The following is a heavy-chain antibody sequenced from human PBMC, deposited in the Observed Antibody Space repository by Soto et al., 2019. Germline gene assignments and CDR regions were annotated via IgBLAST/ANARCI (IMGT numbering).Heavy chain of an antibody. J-gene: IGHJ4*02. Sequence: GGSLRLSCAASGFTFSSYEMNWVRQAPGKGLEWVSYISSSGSTIYYADSVKGRFTIARDTAKNSLYLQMNSLRAEDTAVYYCAREGRYSRGWSYFDYWGQGTLVTVSS. CDR2: ISSSGSTI. D-gene: IGHD6-19*01. CDR1: GFTFSSYE. V-gene: IGHV3-48*03. CDR3: AREGRYSRGWSYFDY.